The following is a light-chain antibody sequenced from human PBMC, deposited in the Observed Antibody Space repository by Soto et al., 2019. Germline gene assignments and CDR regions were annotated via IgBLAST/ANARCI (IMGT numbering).Light chain of an antibody. CDR3: MQGTHCPRT. Sequence: DVVMTQSPLSLPVTLGQPASISCRSSQSLVHSDGNTYLSWFQQRPGQSPRRLIYKVSNRDSGVPDRFSGSGSGTDFTLTISRVEAEDVGVYYCMQGTHCPRTFRGGTKVEIK. V-gene: IGKV2-30*02. CDR1: QSLVHSDGNTY. CDR2: KVS. J-gene: IGKJ4*01.